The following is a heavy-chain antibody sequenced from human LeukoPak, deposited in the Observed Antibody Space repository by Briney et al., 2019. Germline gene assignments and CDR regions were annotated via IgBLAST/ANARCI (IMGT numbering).Heavy chain of an antibody. V-gene: IGHV1-2*02. J-gene: IGHJ4*02. CDR2: INPNSGGT. D-gene: IGHD4-11*01. Sequence: ASVKVSCKASGYTFTGYYMRWVRQAPGQGLEWMGWINPNSGGTNYAQKFQGRVTMTRDTSISTAYMELSRLRSDDTAVYYCVRGVKDMTTANRIMGGLYYFDYWGQGTLVTVSS. CDR3: VRGVKDMTTANRIMGGLYYFDY. CDR1: GYTFTGYY.